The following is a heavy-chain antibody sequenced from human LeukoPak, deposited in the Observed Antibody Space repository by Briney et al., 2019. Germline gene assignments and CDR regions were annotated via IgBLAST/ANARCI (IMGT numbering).Heavy chain of an antibody. Sequence: SETLSLTCTVSGGSISDYYWSWIRQPPGKGLEWIGHIYYSGSTNYNPSLKSRVTISVDTSKNQFSLKLSSVTAADTAVYYCARRSGYLAYWGQGILVTVSS. CDR3: ARRSGYLAY. CDR1: GGSISDYY. V-gene: IGHV4-59*08. J-gene: IGHJ4*02. CDR2: IYYSGST. D-gene: IGHD3-3*01.